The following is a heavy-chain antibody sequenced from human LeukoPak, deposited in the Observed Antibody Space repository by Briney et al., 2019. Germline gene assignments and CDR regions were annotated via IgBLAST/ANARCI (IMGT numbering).Heavy chain of an antibody. Sequence: PGGSLGLSCAGSGFTLSSYSMNWVRQAPGKGLEWVSSISSRSGYMYYADSVKGRFTISRDNAENSLYLHMNSLRAEDTAVYYCGRDPSIYDSSAWKAIDYWGQGTLVTVSS. CDR3: GRDPSIYDSSAWKAIDY. D-gene: IGHD6-19*01. V-gene: IGHV3-21*01. J-gene: IGHJ4*02. CDR2: ISSRSGYM. CDR1: GFTLSSYS.